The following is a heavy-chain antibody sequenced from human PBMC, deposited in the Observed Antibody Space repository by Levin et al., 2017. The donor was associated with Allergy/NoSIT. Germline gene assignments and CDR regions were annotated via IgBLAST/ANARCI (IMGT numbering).Heavy chain of an antibody. CDR3: ARDPETEHSSGWYGVGWFDP. V-gene: IGHV4-38-2*02. CDR1: GSSISSGYY. J-gene: IGHJ5*02. Sequence: PSETLSLTCAVSGSSISSGYYWGWIRQPPGKGLEWIGSIYHSGSTYYNPSLKSRVTISVDTSKNQFSLKLSSVTAADTAVYYCARDPETEHSSGWYGVGWFDPWGQGTLVTVSS. D-gene: IGHD6-19*01. CDR2: IYHSGST.